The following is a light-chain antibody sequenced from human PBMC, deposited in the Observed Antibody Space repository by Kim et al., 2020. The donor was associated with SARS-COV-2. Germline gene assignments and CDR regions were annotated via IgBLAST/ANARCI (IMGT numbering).Light chain of an antibody. V-gene: IGKV1-39*01. Sequence: DIQMTQSPSSLSASVGDRVTVTCRASQNIWKNLNWYQQKAGRAPKLLIYSTSSLESGVPSRFSGSGSGTDFTLTISSLQPEDFATYYCQQSYDTSYTFGQGTKVDIK. J-gene: IGKJ2*01. CDR1: QNIWKN. CDR3: QQSYDTSYT. CDR2: STS.